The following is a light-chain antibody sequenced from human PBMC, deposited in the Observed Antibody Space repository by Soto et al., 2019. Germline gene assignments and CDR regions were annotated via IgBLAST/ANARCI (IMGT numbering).Light chain of an antibody. CDR2: DVN. CDR3: CSYAGRYTFI. V-gene: IGLV2-11*02. Sequence: QSVLTQPRSVSGSPGQSVTISCTGTSSVVGEYNYVSWYQQHPGKAPKLMIYDVNKRPSGVPHRFSGSKSGNTASLTISGLQAEDEADYYCCSYAGRYTFIFGTGTKVTVL. CDR1: SSVVGEYNY. J-gene: IGLJ1*01.